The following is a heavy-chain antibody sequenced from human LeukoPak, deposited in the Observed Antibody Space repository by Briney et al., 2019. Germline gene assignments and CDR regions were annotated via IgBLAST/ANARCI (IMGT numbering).Heavy chain of an antibody. D-gene: IGHD1-26*01. CDR2: IYSGGST. J-gene: IGHJ3*02. CDR1: GFTFSSYG. CDR3: ARGGSYLSAFDI. V-gene: IGHV3-53*01. Sequence: GGSLRLSCAASGFTFSSYGMSWVRQAPGKGLEWVSIIYSGGSTFYADSVKGRFTISRDNSKNTPYLQMNSPRAEDTAVYYCARGGSYLSAFDIWGQGTMVTVSS.